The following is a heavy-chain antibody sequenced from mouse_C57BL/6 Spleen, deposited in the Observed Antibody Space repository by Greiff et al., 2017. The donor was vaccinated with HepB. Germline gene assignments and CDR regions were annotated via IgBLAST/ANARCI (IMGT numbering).Heavy chain of an antibody. CDR3: ARVDYDYGRGYFDV. J-gene: IGHJ1*03. V-gene: IGHV5-17*01. CDR1: GFTFSDYG. Sequence: EVQRVESGGGLVKPGGSLKLSCAASGFTFSDYGMHWVRQAPEKGLEWVAYISSGSSTIYYADTVKGRFTISRDNAKNTLFLQMTSLRSEDTAMYYCARVDYDYGRGYFDVWGTGTTVTVSS. D-gene: IGHD2-4*01. CDR2: ISSGSSTI.